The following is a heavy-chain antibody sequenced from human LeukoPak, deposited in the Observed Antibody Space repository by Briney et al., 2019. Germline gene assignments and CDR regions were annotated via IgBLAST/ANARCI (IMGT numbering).Heavy chain of an antibody. Sequence: PGGSLRLSCAASGFTFSSYAMHWVRQAPGKGLEWVAVISYDGSNKYYADSMKGRFTISRDNSKNTLYLQMNSLRAEDTAAYYCARDLRPGEGREKTFGYWGQGTLVTVSS. CDR2: ISYDGSNK. J-gene: IGHJ4*02. D-gene: IGHD3-10*01. CDR1: GFTFSSYA. CDR3: ARDLRPGEGREKTFGY. V-gene: IGHV3-30*04.